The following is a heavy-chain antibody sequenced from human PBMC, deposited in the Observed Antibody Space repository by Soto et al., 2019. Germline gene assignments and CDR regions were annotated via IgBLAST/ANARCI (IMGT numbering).Heavy chain of an antibody. V-gene: IGHV4-34*01. CDR3: ARGRYDFWSCYYTVDAFDI. J-gene: IGHJ3*02. D-gene: IGHD3-3*01. CDR2: INHSGST. Sequence: QVQLQQWGAGLLKPSETLSLTCAVYGGSFSGYYWSWIRQPPGKGLEWIGEINHSGSTNYNPSLNSRVTTSVETSKIQFSLKLSSVTAAYTAVYYCARGRYDFWSCYYTVDAFDIWGQGTMVIVSS. CDR1: GGSFSGYY.